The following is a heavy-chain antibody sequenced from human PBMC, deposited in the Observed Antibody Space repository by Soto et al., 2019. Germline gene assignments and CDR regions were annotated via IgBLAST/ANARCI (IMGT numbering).Heavy chain of an antibody. CDR1: GGTFSSYA. D-gene: IGHD1-26*01. Sequence: GASVKVSCTASGGTFSSYAISWVRQAPEQGLEWMGGIIPIFGTANYAQKFQGRVTITADESTSTAYMELSSLRSEDTAVYYCARGAQELHEVTQRDLYYFDYWGQGTLVTVSS. J-gene: IGHJ4*02. CDR2: IIPIFGTA. CDR3: ARGAQELHEVTQRDLYYFDY. V-gene: IGHV1-69*13.